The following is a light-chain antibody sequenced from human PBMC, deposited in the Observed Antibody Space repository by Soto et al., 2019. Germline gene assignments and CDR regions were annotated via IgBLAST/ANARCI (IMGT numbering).Light chain of an antibody. V-gene: IGLV2-8*01. CDR2: EVN. CDR1: SSDVGAYNY. CDR3: TSYAGSNIGV. Sequence: QSALTQPPSASGSPGQSVTISCTGTSSDVGAYNYVSWYQQYPGKAPKLMIYEVNKRPSGVPDRFSGSKSGKTASLTVSGLQPEDEGDYHCTSYAGSNIGVFGGGTKLTVL. J-gene: IGLJ3*02.